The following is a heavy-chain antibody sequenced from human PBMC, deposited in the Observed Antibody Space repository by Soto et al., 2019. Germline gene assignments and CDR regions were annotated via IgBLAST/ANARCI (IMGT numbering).Heavy chain of an antibody. J-gene: IGHJ5*02. CDR3: GKITGRSPTVPYNWSPP. CDR2: INSGGST. CDR1: GIIFSNYE. V-gene: IGHV3-23*01. D-gene: IGHD3-10*01. Sequence: PGGSLRLSCAASGIIFSNYEMNWVRQAPGEGLEWLSYINSGGSTYYADSVKGRFTISRDNSKNTLYLQMNSLRAEDTAVYYCGKITGRSPTVPYNWSPPGGQEPLVPVSS.